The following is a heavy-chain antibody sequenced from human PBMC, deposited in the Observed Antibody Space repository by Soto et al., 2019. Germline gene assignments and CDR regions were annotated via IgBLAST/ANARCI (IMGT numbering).Heavy chain of an antibody. V-gene: IGHV2-70*01. Sequence: SGPTLVNPTQTLTLTCTFSGFSLSTSGMCVSWIRQPPGKALEWLALIDWDDDKYYSTSLKTRLTISKDTSKNQVVLTMTNMDPVDTATYYCARTRIAAAGTFSLVDYWCQGTLVNVSS. D-gene: IGHD6-13*01. CDR1: GFSLSTSGMC. CDR2: IDWDDDK. CDR3: ARTRIAAAGTFSLVDY. J-gene: IGHJ4*02.